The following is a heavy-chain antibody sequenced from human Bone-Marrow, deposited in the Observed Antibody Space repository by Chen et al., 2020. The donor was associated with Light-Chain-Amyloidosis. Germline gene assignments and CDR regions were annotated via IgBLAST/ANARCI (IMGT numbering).Heavy chain of an antibody. V-gene: IGHV3-74*01. CDR2: MNSYGFSI. D-gene: IGHD3-10*01. CDR1: GFTFNDYW. J-gene: IGHJ6*02. CDR3: ARSGNYGRYYYFGMDV. Sequence: EVQLVESGGGSTQPGGSLRLSCAASGFTFNDYWLHWVRQVPGKGLVWVARMNSYGFSITYSDSVKGRFTISRDNAKNTVYLQMSSLRAEDTAVYYCARSGNYGRYYYFGMDVWGQGTTVTVSS.